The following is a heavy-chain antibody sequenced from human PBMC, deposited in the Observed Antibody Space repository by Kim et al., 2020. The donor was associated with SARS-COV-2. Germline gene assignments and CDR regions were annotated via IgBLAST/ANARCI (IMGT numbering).Heavy chain of an antibody. Sequence: YADSVKGRFTISRDNAKNSLYLQMNSLRAEDTAVYYCARDGRQSRQLEDYWGQGTLVTVSS. CDR3: ARDGRQSRQLEDY. J-gene: IGHJ4*02. V-gene: IGHV3-21*01. D-gene: IGHD6-13*01.